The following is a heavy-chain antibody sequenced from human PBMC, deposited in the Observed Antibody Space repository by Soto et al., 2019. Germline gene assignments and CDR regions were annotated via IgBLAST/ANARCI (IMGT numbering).Heavy chain of an antibody. CDR2: IYPGDSDT. D-gene: IGHD2-15*01. Sequence: GESLKISCTGSGYSFTSYWIGWVRQMPGKGLEWMGIIYPGDSDTRYSPSFQGQVTISADKSISTAYLQWSSLKTEDTAVYYCVRYCSGGSCPDAFDIWGQGTMVTVSS. J-gene: IGHJ3*02. V-gene: IGHV5-51*01. CDR3: VRYCSGGSCPDAFDI. CDR1: GYSFTSYW.